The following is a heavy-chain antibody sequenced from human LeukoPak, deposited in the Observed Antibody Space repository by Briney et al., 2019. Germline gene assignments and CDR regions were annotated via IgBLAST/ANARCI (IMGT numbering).Heavy chain of an antibody. V-gene: IGHV3-30*18. Sequence: GGSLRLSCAASGFTFSNYAMSWVRQASGKGLEWVAVISDGRSNKYYADSVKGRFTISRDNSKNTLYLQMNSLRAEDTAVYYCAKSYYDFWSGYYQTFDYWGQGTLVTVSS. CDR1: GFTFSNYA. CDR2: ISDGRSNK. D-gene: IGHD3-3*01. J-gene: IGHJ4*02. CDR3: AKSYYDFWSGYYQTFDY.